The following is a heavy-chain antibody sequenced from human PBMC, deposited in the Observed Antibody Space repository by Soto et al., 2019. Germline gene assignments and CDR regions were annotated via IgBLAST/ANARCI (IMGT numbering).Heavy chain of an antibody. D-gene: IGHD3-16*01. V-gene: IGHV4-59*01. CDR3: ARVVMITFGGVCWFDP. J-gene: IGHJ5*02. CDR1: GGSISSYY. CDR2: IYYSGST. Sequence: PSETLSLTCTVSGGSISSYYWSWIRQPPGKGLEWIGYIYYSGSTNYNPSLKSRVTISVDTSKNQFSLKLSSVTAAGTAVYYCARVVMITFGGVCWFDPWGQGTLVTVS.